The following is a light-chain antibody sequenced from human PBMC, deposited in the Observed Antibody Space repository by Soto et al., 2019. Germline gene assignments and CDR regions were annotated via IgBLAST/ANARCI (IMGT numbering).Light chain of an antibody. CDR1: NSDIGIYNL. CDR2: EVT. CDR3: CSYAGSTTFVV. V-gene: IGLV2-23*02. Sequence: QSALTQPASVSGSPGQSITISCTGTNSDIGIYNLVSWYQQHPGKVPKAMIYEVTKRPSGVSDRFSGSKSGNTASLTISGLQAEDEADYYCCSYAGSTTFVVFGGGTKVTVL. J-gene: IGLJ2*01.